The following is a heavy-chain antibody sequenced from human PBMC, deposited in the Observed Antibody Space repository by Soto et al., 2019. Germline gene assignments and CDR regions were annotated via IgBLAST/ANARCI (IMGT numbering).Heavy chain of an antibody. J-gene: IGHJ6*02. CDR1: GFTFSDYY. CDR3: ARSHPTYQDYYYGMDV. V-gene: IGHV3-11*01. D-gene: IGHD2-2*01. Sequence: QVQLVESGGGLVQPGGSLRLSCAASGFTFSDYYMSWIRQAPGKGLEWVSYISSSGSTIYYADSVKGRFTISRDNAKNSLYLQMNSLRAEDTAVYYCARSHPTYQDYYYGMDVWGQGTTVTVSS. CDR2: ISSSGSTI.